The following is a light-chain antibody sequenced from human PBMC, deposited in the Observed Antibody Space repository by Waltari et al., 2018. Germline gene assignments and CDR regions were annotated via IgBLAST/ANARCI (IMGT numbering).Light chain of an antibody. J-gene: IGLJ2*01. CDR3: AAWDDSLNVL. V-gene: IGLV1-44*01. CDR1: SSNIGSNT. CDR2: SNN. Sequence: QSVLTQPPSASGTPGQRVTIPCSGSSSNIGSNTVTWYQQLPGTAPKLLIYSNNQRPSGVPDRFSGSKSGTSASLAISGLQSEDEADYYCAAWDDSLNVLFGGGTKLTVL.